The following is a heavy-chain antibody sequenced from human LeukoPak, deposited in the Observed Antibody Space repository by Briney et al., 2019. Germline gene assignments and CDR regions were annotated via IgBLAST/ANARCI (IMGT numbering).Heavy chain of an antibody. CDR3: ARDLAAATPTPHYYFDY. D-gene: IGHD6-25*01. J-gene: IGHJ4*02. Sequence: GGSLRLSCAASGFTFSSYGMHWVRQAPGKGLEWVANMKQDGGEKYYVDSVKGRFTISRDNAKNSLYLQMNSLRAEDTAVYYCARDLAAATPTPHYYFDYWGQGTLVTVSS. V-gene: IGHV3-7*01. CDR2: MKQDGGEK. CDR1: GFTFSSYG.